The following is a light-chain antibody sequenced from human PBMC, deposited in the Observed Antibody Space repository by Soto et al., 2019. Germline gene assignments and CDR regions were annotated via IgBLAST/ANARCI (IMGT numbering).Light chain of an antibody. CDR3: QSDDSGWV. J-gene: IGLJ3*02. V-gene: IGLV1-40*01. CDR1: ASNIGAGYD. Sequence: SVLTQPPSVSGAPGQRVTISCIGSASNIGAGYDVHWYQQLPGTAPKLLIFGNSNRPSGVPDRFSGSKSGTSASLAITGLQADDEADYYCQSDDSGWVFGGGTKLTVL. CDR2: GNS.